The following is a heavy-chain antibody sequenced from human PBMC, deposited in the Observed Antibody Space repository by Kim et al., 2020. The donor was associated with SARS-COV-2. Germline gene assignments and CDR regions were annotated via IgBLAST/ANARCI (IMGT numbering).Heavy chain of an antibody. J-gene: IGHJ4*02. D-gene: IGHD3-10*01. V-gene: IGHV3-30*03. Sequence: GGSLRLSCAASGFTFSSYGMHWVRQAPGKGLEWVAVISYDGSNKYYADSVKGRFTISRDNSKNTLYLQMNSLRAEDTAVYYCALSHLWFGELALDYWGQGTLVTVSS. CDR2: ISYDGSNK. CDR1: GFTFSSYG. CDR3: ALSHLWFGELALDY.